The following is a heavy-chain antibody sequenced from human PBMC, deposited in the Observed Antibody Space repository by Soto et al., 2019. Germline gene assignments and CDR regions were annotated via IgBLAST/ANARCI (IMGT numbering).Heavy chain of an antibody. V-gene: IGHV1-69*13. J-gene: IGHJ4*02. CDR2: IIRIFHTP. CDR3: VHRRDGYNSAFFDY. CDR1: GGTFSSYA. Sequence: SVEVSCKASGGTFSSYAFSWVRQAPGQGLEWMGGIIRIFHTPTYAQKFQGRVTITADESTSTAYMELISLRSDDTAVYYCVHRRDGYNSAFFDYWGQGTLVTVSS. D-gene: IGHD5-12*01.